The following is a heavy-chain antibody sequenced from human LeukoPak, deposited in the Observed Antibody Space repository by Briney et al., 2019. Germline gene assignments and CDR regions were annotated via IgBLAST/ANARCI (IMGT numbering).Heavy chain of an antibody. CDR3: ARTYSWSLSRFDY. D-gene: IGHD3-16*02. CDR2: ISYDGSNK. J-gene: IGHJ4*02. Sequence: GRSLRLSRAASGFTFSNYVIHWVRQPRGKGLEWVAVISYDGSNKYYADSVKGRFTISRDNSKNTMYLQMNSLRAEDTAVYYCARTYSWSLSRFDYWGQGALVTVSS. V-gene: IGHV3-30-3*01. CDR1: GFTFSNYV.